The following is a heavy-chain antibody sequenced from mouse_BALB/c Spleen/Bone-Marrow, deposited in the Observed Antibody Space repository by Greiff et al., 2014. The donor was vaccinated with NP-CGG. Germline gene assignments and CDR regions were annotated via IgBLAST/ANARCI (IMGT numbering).Heavy chain of an antibody. CDR1: GYSFTSYW. J-gene: IGHJ3*01. D-gene: IGHD3-3*01. CDR2: IHLSDSES. Sequence: QVQLQQSGAELVRPGASVKLSCKASGYSFTSYWMNWVKQRPGQGLEWIGMIHLSDSESRLNQKFKDKATLTVDKSSSTAYMQLSIPSAEYSAVYCCTRYDLTTRAFAYWGQGTLVTVSA. V-gene: IGHV1S82*01. CDR3: TRYDLTTRAFAY.